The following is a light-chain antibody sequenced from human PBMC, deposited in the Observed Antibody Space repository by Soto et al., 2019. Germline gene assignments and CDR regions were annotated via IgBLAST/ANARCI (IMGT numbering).Light chain of an antibody. CDR2: AAP. CDR3: QKYNSALT. V-gene: IGKV1-27*01. Sequence: DIQMPQSPSSLSASVGERVTITCRASQGISTYLAWYQQKPGKVPKLLIYAAPTLQSGVPSRFSGSGSGTDFTLTISSLQPEDVATYYCQKYNSALTFGGGTKVEIK. CDR1: QGISTY. J-gene: IGKJ4*01.